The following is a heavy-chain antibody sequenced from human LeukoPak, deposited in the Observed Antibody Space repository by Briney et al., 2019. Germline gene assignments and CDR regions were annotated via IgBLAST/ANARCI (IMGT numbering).Heavy chain of an antibody. D-gene: IGHD3-22*01. CDR1: GGSINSHY. CDR3: ARDYSSGYYYGLGWFDP. Sequence: SETLSLTCTVSGGSINSHYWSWIRQPPGKGLEWIGDISYSGNTNYNSSLKSRVTISVDTSKNQFSLKLSSVTAADTAMYYCARDYSSGYYYGLGWFDPWGQGTLVTVSS. V-gene: IGHV4-59*11. CDR2: ISYSGNT. J-gene: IGHJ5*02.